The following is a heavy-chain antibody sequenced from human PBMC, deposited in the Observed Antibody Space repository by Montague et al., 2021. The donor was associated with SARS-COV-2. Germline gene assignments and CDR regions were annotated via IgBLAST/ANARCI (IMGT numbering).Heavy chain of an antibody. Sequence: TLSLTCAVSGGSINSGGYYWSWIRQPPGKGLEWIGYIFHSGSTYYNPSLWSRVTISVDTSKSQFSLNLTSMTAADTAVYFCIRAASPLGAFDVWGQGTVVTVSS. V-gene: IGHV4-30-2*01. CDR3: IRAASPLGAFDV. D-gene: IGHD7-27*01. J-gene: IGHJ3*01. CDR2: IFHSGST. CDR1: GGSINSGGYY.